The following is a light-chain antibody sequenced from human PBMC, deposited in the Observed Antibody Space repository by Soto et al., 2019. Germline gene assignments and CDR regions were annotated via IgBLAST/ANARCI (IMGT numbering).Light chain of an antibody. J-gene: IGKJ5*01. CDR2: DAS. CDR1: QSISSW. CDR3: QQSDSTPTT. V-gene: IGKV1-5*01. Sequence: DIQMTQSPSTLSASVGDRVTITWRASQSISSWLAWYQQKPGKAPKLLIYDASGLESGVPSRFSGSGSGTDFTLTISSLQPEDSATYYCQQSDSTPTTFGQGTRLEIK.